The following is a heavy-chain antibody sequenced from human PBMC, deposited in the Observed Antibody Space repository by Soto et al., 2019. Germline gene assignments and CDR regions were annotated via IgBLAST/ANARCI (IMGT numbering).Heavy chain of an antibody. CDR1: GGSFSGYY. J-gene: IGHJ6*03. CDR3: ASVDYGDYYYYMDV. Sequence: SETLSLTCAVYGGSFSGYYWSWIRQPPGKGLEWIGEINHSGSTNYNPSLKSRVTISVDTSKNQFSLKLSSVTAADTAVYYCASVDYGDYYYYMDVWGKGTTVTVSS. V-gene: IGHV4-34*01. CDR2: INHSGST. D-gene: IGHD4-17*01.